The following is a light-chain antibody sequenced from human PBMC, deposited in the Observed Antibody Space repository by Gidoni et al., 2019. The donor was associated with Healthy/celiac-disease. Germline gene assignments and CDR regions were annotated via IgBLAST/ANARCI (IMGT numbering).Light chain of an antibody. CDR3: QQYGSSPWT. CDR1: QSVSSSY. Sequence: EIVLTQSPGTLSLSPGERAPLSCRASQSVSSSYLAWYQQKPGQASRLLIYGASSRATGIPDRFSGSGSGTDFTLTISRLEPEDFAVYYCQQYGSSPWTFGQGTKVEIK. V-gene: IGKV3-20*01. CDR2: GAS. J-gene: IGKJ1*01.